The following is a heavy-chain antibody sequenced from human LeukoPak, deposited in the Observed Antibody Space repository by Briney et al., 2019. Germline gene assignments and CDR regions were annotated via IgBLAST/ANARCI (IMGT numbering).Heavy chain of an antibody. V-gene: IGHV4-4*07. CDR2: IYTSGST. D-gene: IGHD3-22*01. J-gene: IGHJ4*02. CDR3: AREGNDDSSGYSLDY. Sequence: PSETLSLTCTVSGGSISSYYWSWIRQPAGKGLEWIGRIYTSGSTNYNPSLKSRVTISVDTSKNQFSLKLSSVTAADTAVYYCAREGNDDSSGYSLDYWGQGTLVTVSS. CDR1: GGSISSYY.